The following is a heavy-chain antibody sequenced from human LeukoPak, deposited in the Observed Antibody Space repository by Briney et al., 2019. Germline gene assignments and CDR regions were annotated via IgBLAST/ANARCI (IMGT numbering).Heavy chain of an antibody. D-gene: IGHD6-19*01. Sequence: PGRSLRLSCAASGFTFDEYAMHWVRQAPGKGLEWVSGISWNSGSIGYADSVKGRFTISRDNAKNSLYLQMNSLRAEDMALYYCAKDMGSSGWYYFDYWGQGTLVTVSS. CDR3: AKDMGSSGWYYFDY. CDR2: ISWNSGSI. V-gene: IGHV3-9*03. J-gene: IGHJ4*02. CDR1: GFTFDEYA.